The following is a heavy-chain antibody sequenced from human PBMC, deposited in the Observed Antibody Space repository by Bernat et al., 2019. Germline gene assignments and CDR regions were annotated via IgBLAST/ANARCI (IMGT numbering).Heavy chain of an antibody. V-gene: IGHV3-23*01. CDR2: ISGSGGST. CDR3: TNGRLSSSWVCDY. Sequence: EVQLLESGGGLVQPGGSLRLSCAASGFTFSSYAMSWVRQAPGKGLEWVSAISGSGGSTYYADSVKGRFTISRDNSKNTLYLQMNSLRAEDAAVYYCTNGRLSSSWVCDYWGQGTLVTVSS. CDR1: GFTFSSYA. J-gene: IGHJ4*02. D-gene: IGHD6-13*01.